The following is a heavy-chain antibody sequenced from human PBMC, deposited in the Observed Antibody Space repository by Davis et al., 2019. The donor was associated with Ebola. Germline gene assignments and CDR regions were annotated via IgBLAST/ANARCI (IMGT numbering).Heavy chain of an antibody. CDR2: IYYSGST. J-gene: IGHJ4*02. Sequence: SETLSLTCTVPGGSISSYYWSWIRQPPGKGLEWIGYIYYSGSTNYNPSLKSRVTISVDTSKNQFSLKLSSVTAADTAVYYCARVDMTTVTFDYWGQGTLVTVSS. CDR3: ARVDMTTVTFDY. D-gene: IGHD4-17*01. CDR1: GGSISSYY. V-gene: IGHV4-59*01.